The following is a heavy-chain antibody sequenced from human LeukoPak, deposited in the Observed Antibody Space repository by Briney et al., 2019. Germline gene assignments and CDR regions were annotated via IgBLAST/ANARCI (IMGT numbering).Heavy chain of an antibody. CDR3: ARDAGGSGRHYYYGMDV. CDR2: IYYSGST. V-gene: IGHV4-59*01. D-gene: IGHD3-10*01. CDR1: GGSISSYY. J-gene: IGHJ6*02. Sequence: SETLSLXCTXSGGSISSYYWSWIRQPPGKGLEWIGYIYYSGSTNYNPSLKSRVTISVDTSKNQFSLKLSSVTAADTAVYYCARDAGGSGRHYYYGMDVWGQGTTVTVSS.